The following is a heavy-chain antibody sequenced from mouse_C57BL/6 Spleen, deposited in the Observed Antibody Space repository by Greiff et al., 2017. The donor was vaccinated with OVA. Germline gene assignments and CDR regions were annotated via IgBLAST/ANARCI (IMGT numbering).Heavy chain of an antibody. Sequence: EVKLMESGPELVKPGASVKMSCKASGYTFTDYNMHWVKQSHGKSLEWIGYINPNNGGTSYNQKFKGKATLTVNKSSSTAYMDLRSLTSEDSAVYYCAAGADSSGYTDYWGQGTTLTVSS. V-gene: IGHV1-22*01. J-gene: IGHJ2*01. D-gene: IGHD3-2*02. CDR3: AAGADSSGYTDY. CDR2: INPNNGGT. CDR1: GYTFTDYN.